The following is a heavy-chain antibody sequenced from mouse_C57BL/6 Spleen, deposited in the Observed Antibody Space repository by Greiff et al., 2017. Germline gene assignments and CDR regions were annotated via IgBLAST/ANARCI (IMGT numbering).Heavy chain of an antibody. D-gene: IGHD2-5*01. J-gene: IGHJ3*01. CDR1: GFTFSDYG. CDR2: ISSGSSTI. CDR3: ARSTMESNYGAY. V-gene: IGHV5-17*01. Sequence: DVMLVESGGGLVKPGGSLKLSCAASGFTFSDYGMHWVRQAPEKGLEWVAYISSGSSTIYYADTVKGRFTISRDNAKNTLFLQMTSLRSEDTAMYYCARSTMESNYGAYWGQGTLVTVSA.